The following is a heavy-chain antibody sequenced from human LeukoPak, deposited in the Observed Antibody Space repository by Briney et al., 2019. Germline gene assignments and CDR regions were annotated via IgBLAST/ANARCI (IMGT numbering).Heavy chain of an antibody. CDR2: IYSGGST. Sequence: GGSPRLSCAASGVTLSSNYMSWGRPAPGKGLEWVSVIYSGGSTYYADSVKGRFTISRDNSKNTLYLQMNSLRAEDTAVYYCAAFSAWGQGTLVTVSS. D-gene: IGHD2/OR15-2a*01. CDR3: AAFSA. V-gene: IGHV3-53*01. CDR1: GVTLSSNY. J-gene: IGHJ4*02.